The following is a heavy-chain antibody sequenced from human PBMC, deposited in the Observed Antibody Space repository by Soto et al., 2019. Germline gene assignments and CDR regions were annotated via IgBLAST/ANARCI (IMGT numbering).Heavy chain of an antibody. CDR3: ARVARTCSSTSCYADYYYYYYMDV. J-gene: IGHJ6*03. CDR2: IYSGGST. D-gene: IGHD2-2*01. Sequence: EVQLVESGGGLVQPGGSLRLSCAASGFTVSSNYMSWVRQAPGKGLEWVSVIYSGGSTYYADSVKGRFTISRHNSKNTLYLQMNSLRAEDTAVYYCARVARTCSSTSCYADYYYYYYMDVWGKGTTVTVSS. V-gene: IGHV3-53*04. CDR1: GFTVSSNY.